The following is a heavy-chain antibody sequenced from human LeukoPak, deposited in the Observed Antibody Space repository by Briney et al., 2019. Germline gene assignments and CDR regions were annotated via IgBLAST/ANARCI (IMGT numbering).Heavy chain of an antibody. D-gene: IGHD3-22*01. V-gene: IGHV3-23*01. CDR3: AKCPNYYDSSGLDY. CDR1: GFTFSSHR. J-gene: IGHJ4*02. Sequence: PGGSQRLSCTASGFTFSSHRMNWVRQAPGKGLEWVSAISGSGGSTYYADSVKGRFTISRDNSKNTLYLQMNSLRAEDTAVYYCAKCPNYYDSSGLDYWGQGTLVTVSS. CDR2: ISGSGGST.